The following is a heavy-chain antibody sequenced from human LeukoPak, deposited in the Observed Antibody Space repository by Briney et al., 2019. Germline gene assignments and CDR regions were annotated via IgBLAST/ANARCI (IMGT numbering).Heavy chain of an antibody. J-gene: IGHJ6*03. CDR1: GFTFSTYA. CDR3: ARDTRGSYNYYYYMDV. Sequence: PGGSLRLSCAASGFTFSTYAMHWVRQAPGKGLAWVAVISYDGSSKYYADSVKGRFTTSRDNSKNTLYLQMNSLRAEDTAVYYCARDTRGSYNYYYYMDVWGRGTTVTVSS. V-gene: IGHV3-30*04. D-gene: IGHD1-26*01. CDR2: ISYDGSSK.